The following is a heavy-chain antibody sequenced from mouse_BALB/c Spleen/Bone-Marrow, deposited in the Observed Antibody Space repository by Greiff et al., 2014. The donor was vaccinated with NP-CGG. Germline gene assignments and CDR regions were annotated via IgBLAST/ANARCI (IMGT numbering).Heavy chain of an antibody. V-gene: IGHV3-2*02. CDR2: ISYSGST. J-gene: IGHJ4*01. CDR1: GYSITSDYS. Sequence: VQLQQSGPGLVKPSQSLSLTCTVTGYSITSDYSWNWIRTFSGNKLEWMGYISYSGSTSYNPSLKSRISITRDTSKNQFFLQLNSVTTEDTATYYCARWRYAMDYWGQGTSVTVAS. CDR3: ARWRYAMDY. D-gene: IGHD2-14*01.